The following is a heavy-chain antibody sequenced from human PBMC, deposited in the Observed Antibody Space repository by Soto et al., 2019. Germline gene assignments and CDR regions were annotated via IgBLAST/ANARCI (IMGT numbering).Heavy chain of an antibody. CDR1: GYTFTTYG. CDR3: ARDNRKELWVEGLNAMDV. CDR2: ISGYNGQT. V-gene: IGHV1-18*01. J-gene: IGHJ6*02. D-gene: IGHD2-21*01. Sequence: QVQLVQSGPEVMKPGASVKVSCKASGYTFTTYGISSVRLAPGQGLEWLGWISGYNGQTNYAPRFRDRVTLTTDTSTSTTNMELRSLRSDDTAIYFCARDNRKELWVEGLNAMDVWGQGTTVTVSS.